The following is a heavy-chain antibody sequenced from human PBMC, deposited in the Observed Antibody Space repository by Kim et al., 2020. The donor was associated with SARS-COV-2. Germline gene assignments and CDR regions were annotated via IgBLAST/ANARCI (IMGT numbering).Heavy chain of an antibody. Sequence: GGSLRLSCAASGFTFSNYGMHWVRQAPGKGLGWVALISDDGSYKYYADSVKGRFTISRDNSKNTLYLEMNSLRAEDTAVYYCAKIRVVTNTYDAFDIWG. CDR2: ISDDGSYK. CDR1: GFTFSNYG. CDR3: AKIRVVTNTYDAFDI. D-gene: IGHD5-12*01. V-gene: IGHV3-30*18. J-gene: IGHJ3*02.